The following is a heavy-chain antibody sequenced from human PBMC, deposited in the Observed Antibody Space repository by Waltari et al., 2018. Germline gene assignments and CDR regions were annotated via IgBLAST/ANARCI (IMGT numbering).Heavy chain of an antibody. D-gene: IGHD2-15*01. J-gene: IGHJ4*02. Sequence: QLQLQESGPGLVKPSETLSLTCTVSGGSISSSSYYWGWIRQPPGKGLEWIGSIYYSGSTYYNPSLKSRVTISVDTSKNQFSLKLSSVTAADTAVYYCASSVGDIKGDYWGQGTLVTVSS. V-gene: IGHV4-39*07. CDR3: ASSVGDIKGDY. CDR2: IYYSGST. CDR1: GGSISSSSYY.